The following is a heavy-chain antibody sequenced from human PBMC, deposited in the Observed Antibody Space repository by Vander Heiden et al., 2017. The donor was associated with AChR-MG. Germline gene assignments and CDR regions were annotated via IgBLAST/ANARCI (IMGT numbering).Heavy chain of an antibody. CDR3: AGGGGYLIEY. Sequence: EVQLVASGGGLVQPGGSLRLPRTAPPFTFSDLWMNWVRQAPGKGLEGVAIIKQDGSEKHYVDSVEGRFTISRDNTKKSLYLQMNSLRAEDTAMYYCAGGGGYLIEYWGQGTLVTVSS. CDR1: PFTFSDLW. J-gene: IGHJ4*02. CDR2: IKQDGSEK. D-gene: IGHD3-16*01. V-gene: IGHV3-7*03.